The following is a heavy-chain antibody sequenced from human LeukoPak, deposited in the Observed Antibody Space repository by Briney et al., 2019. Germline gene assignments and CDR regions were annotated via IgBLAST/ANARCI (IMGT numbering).Heavy chain of an antibody. J-gene: IGHJ4*02. CDR2: IYYSGST. CDR1: GGSISSGGYY. CDR3: ARDVGLGTYFDY. V-gene: IGHV4-31*11. Sequence: SETLSLTCAVSGGSISSGGYYWSWIRPHPGKGLEWVGYIYYSGSTYYDPSLKSRVTISVDTSKNQFSLKLSSVTAADTAVYYCARDVGLGTYFDYWGQGTLVTVSS. D-gene: IGHD7-27*01.